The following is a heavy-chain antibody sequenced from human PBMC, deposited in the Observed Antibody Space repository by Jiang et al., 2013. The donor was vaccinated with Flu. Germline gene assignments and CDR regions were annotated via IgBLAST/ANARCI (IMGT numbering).Heavy chain of an antibody. J-gene: IGHJ4*02. CDR2: IYYSGST. Sequence: PGLVKPSGTLSLTCIVSGGSIRSTSYYWGWIRQPPGKGLEWIGSIYYSGSTYYSPSPESRLTISVDTSKNQFSLKLSSVTAADTAVYYCARLGGSGSSWGQGILVSVSS. CDR3: ARLGGSGSS. V-gene: IGHV4-39*07. CDR1: GGSIRSTSYY. D-gene: IGHD3-10*01.